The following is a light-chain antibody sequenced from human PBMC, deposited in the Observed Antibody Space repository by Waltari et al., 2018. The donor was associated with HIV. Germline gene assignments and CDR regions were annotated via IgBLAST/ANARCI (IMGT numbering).Light chain of an antibody. Sequence: QSVLTQPPSASGTPGQMVTISCSGGSSYIGRKTVDWYQQVPGMAPKLLIYSNDPRPSGVPVLFSGSKSGTAASLAVSGLQSEDEADYYCAAWDDSLNVWVFGGGTKLTVL. CDR1: SSYIGRKT. CDR2: SND. V-gene: IGLV1-44*01. J-gene: IGLJ3*02. CDR3: AAWDDSLNVWV.